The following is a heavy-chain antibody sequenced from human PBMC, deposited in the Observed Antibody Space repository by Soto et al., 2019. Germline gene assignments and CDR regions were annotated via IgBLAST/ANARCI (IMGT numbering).Heavy chain of an antibody. CDR1: GFSFSDYY. J-gene: IGHJ4*02. CDR2: IRKETNGYST. Sequence: DVQLVQSGGGLVQPGGSLRLSCVGSGFSFSDYYMDWVRQAPGKGLEWVSRIRKETNGYSTQYAASVTGRFTIARDDYKNSAYIQVNSLNTDDTAVCYVASGGSYRPFDYWGQGTVVTVSS. V-gene: IGHV3-72*01. D-gene: IGHD1-26*01. CDR3: ASGGSYRPFDY.